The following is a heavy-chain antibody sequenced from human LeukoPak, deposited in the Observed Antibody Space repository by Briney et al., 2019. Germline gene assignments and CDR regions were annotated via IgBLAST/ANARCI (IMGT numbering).Heavy chain of an antibody. CDR3: ARRNAYFAFDI. J-gene: IGHJ3*02. CDR1: GFSVTTHGLG. D-gene: IGHD2/OR15-2a*01. Sequence: SGPTLVNPTQTLTLTCTFSGFSVTTHGLGVGWIRQPPGKPLEWLALVFRDDLSRYTPSLKSRLTITKDTYKNPLVLTMTRMAHVDTATYLCARRNAYFAFDIWGQGTMVTVSS. CDR2: VFRDDLS. V-gene: IGHV2-5*02.